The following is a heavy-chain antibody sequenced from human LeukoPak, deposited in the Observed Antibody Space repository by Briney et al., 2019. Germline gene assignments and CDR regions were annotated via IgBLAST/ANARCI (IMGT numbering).Heavy chain of an antibody. J-gene: IGHJ4*02. V-gene: IGHV3-49*04. CDR3: TRGLWGPPSDY. CDR2: IRSKAYGGTT. Sequence: PGGSLRLSCTASGFTFGDYAMSWVRQAPGKGLEWVGFIRSKAYGGTTEYAASVKGRFTISRDDSKSIAYLQMNSLKTEDTAVYYCTRGLWGPPSDYWGQGTLVTVSS. D-gene: IGHD3-16*01. CDR1: GFTFGDYA.